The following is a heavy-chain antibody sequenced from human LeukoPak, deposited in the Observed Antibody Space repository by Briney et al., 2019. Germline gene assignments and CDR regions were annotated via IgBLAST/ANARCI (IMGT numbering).Heavy chain of an antibody. J-gene: IGHJ2*01. CDR1: GYTFTDYY. CDR2: IDPNSGGT. CDR3: ARGRGTTMVRGVITNYFDV. Sequence: ASVKVSCKASGYTFTDYYIHGVRQAPGQGLEWMGWIDPNSGGTNYAQKFQDSVTMTRDTSVNTAFMELSRLKSDDTAIYYCARGRGTTMVRGVITNYFDVWGRGSLVTVSS. V-gene: IGHV1-2*02. D-gene: IGHD3-10*01.